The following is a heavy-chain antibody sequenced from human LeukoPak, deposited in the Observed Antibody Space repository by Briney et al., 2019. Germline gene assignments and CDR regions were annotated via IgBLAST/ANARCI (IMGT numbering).Heavy chain of an antibody. CDR2: INHSGST. D-gene: IGHD2-2*01. CDR3: ARGRRYCSSTSCRNYYNYYYMDV. Sequence: SETLSLTCAVYGGSFSGYYWSWIRQPPGKGLEWIGEINHSGSTNYNPSLKSRVTISVDTSKNQFSLKLSSVTAADTAVYYCARGRRYCSSTSCRNYYNYYYMDVWGKGTTVTVSS. J-gene: IGHJ6*03. V-gene: IGHV4-34*01. CDR1: GGSFSGYY.